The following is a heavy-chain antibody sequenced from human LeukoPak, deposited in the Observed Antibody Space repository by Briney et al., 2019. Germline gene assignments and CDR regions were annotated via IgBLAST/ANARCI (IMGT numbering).Heavy chain of an antibody. V-gene: IGHV3-48*04. Sequence: PGGTLRLSCAASGFTFSSYGMTWVRQAPGKGLEWVSYISSSGSTIYYADSVKGRFTISRDNAKNSLYLQMNSLRAEDTAVYYCAELGITMIGGVWGKGTTVTISS. CDR2: ISSSGSTI. CDR3: AELGITMIGGV. CDR1: GFTFSSYG. D-gene: IGHD3-10*02. J-gene: IGHJ6*04.